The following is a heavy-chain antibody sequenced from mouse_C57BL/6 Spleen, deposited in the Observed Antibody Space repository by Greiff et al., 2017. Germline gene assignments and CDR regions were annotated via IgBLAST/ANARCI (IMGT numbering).Heavy chain of an antibody. D-gene: IGHD1-1*01. Sequence: QVQLQQPGPELVKPGASVKLSCKASGYTFTSYWLHWVQQMPGQGLEWIGNINPSNGGTNYHAKFNSKATLTVDKSSSSAYMQPSSLTSEDSAVDYCARGILLDVWGTGTTVTVSS. V-gene: IGHV1-53*01. CDR2: INPSNGGT. CDR1: GYTFTSYW. CDR3: ARGILLDV. J-gene: IGHJ1*03.